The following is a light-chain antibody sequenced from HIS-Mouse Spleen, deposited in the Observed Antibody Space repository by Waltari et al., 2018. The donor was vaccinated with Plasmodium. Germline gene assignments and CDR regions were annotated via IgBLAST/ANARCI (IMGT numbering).Light chain of an antibody. CDR2: KAS. CDR3: QQYNSYSWT. CDR1: QSISSW. V-gene: IGKV1-5*03. Sequence: DIQMTQSPSTLSASVGDGVTITCRASQSISSWLAWYQQKPGKAPKLLIYKASSLESGVPSRFSGSGSGTEFTLTSSSLQPDDFATYYCQQYNSYSWTFGQGTKVEIK. J-gene: IGKJ1*01.